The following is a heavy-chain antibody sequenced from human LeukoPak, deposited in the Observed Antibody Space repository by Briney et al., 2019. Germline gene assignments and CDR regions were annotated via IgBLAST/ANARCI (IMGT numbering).Heavy chain of an antibody. Sequence: SETLSLPFPVSGDSLSGSTYYWGWIPPPPGKGLEWVGRIYHSGSTYYTPYLKSRVTISVDTSKNQFSLKLSSVTAADTAVYYCARDLTWQWLETHWFDPWGQGTLVSVSS. V-gene: IGHV4-39*07. CDR2: IYHSGST. CDR1: GDSLSGSTYY. J-gene: IGHJ5*02. D-gene: IGHD6-19*01. CDR3: ARDLTWQWLETHWFDP.